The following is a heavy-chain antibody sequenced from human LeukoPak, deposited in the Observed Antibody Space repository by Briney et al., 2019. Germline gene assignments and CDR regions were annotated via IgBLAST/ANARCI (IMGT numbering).Heavy chain of an antibody. CDR1: GGSISSYY. V-gene: IGHV4-59*12. Sequence: PSETLSLTCTVSGGSISSYYWSWIRQPPGKGLEWIGYIYYSGGTNYNPSLKSRVTISVDTSKNQFSLKLSSVTAADTAVYYCASETRGYFDYWGQGTLVTVSS. CDR3: ASETRGYFDY. J-gene: IGHJ4*02. CDR2: IYYSGGT. D-gene: IGHD3-10*01.